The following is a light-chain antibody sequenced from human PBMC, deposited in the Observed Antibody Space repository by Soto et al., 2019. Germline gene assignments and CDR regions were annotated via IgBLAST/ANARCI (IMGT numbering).Light chain of an antibody. CDR2: AAS. V-gene: IGKV1-9*01. Sequence: IQLTQSPSSLSASVGDRVTITCRASQGISSYLAWYQQKPGKAPKLLIYAASTLQSGVPSRFSGSGSGTDFTLTISSLQPEDFATYYCQQVNTYPLVFGPGTKVDIK. J-gene: IGKJ3*01. CDR1: QGISSY. CDR3: QQVNTYPLV.